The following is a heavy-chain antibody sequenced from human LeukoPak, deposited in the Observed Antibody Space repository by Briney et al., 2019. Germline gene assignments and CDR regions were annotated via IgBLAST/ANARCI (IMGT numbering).Heavy chain of an antibody. V-gene: IGHV1-18*01. J-gene: IGHJ4*02. D-gene: IGHD6-13*01. CDR3: ARDLTTLAAAGRGLLGY. CDR2: ISAYNGNT. CDR1: GYTFTSYG. Sequence: ASVKVSCKASGYTFTSYGISWVRQAPGQGLEWMGWISAYNGNTNYAQKLQGRVTMTTDTSTSTAYMELRSLRSDDTAVYYCARDLTTLAAAGRGLLGYWGQGTLVTVSS.